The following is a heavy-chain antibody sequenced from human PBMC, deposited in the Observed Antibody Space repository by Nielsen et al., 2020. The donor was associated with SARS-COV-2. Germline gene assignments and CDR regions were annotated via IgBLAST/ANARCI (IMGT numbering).Heavy chain of an antibody. V-gene: IGHV3-74*01. CDR2: INGDGSST. D-gene: IGHD3-3*01. J-gene: IGHJ4*02. CDR1: GFTVSTYC. Sequence: GESLKISCAASGFTVSTYCIHWVRQAPGKGLVWVSRINGDGSSTSYADSVKGRFTIFRDNAKNNLYLKMNSLRAEDTAVYYCVRGLQVPNGVADRWGQGTLVTVSS. CDR3: VRGLQVPNGVADR.